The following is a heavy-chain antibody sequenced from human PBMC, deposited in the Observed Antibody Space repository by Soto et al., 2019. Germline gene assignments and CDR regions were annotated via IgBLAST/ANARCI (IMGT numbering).Heavy chain of an antibody. CDR3: AREGYCSSTSCYSFDY. Sequence: GGSLRLSCAASGFTFISYAMHWVLQAPGKGLEYVSAISSNGGSTYYANSVKGRFTISRDNSKNTLYLQMGSLRAEDMAVYYCAREGYCSSTSCYSFDYWGQGTLVTVSS. CDR1: GFTFISYA. D-gene: IGHD2-2*01. J-gene: IGHJ4*02. CDR2: ISSNGGST. V-gene: IGHV3-64*01.